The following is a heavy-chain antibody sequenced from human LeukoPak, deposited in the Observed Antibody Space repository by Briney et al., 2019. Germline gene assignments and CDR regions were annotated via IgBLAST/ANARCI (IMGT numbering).Heavy chain of an antibody. CDR2: ISYDGSNK. V-gene: IGHV3-30*18. CDR3: AKDRRSAGTIPDY. J-gene: IGHJ4*02. D-gene: IGHD6-13*01. CDR1: GFTFSSYG. Sequence: PGGSLRLSCAASGFTFSSYGMHWVRQAPGKGLEWVAVISYDGSNKYYADSVKGRFTISRDNSKNTLYLQMNSLRAEDTAVYYCAKDRRSAGTIPDYWGQGTLVTVSS.